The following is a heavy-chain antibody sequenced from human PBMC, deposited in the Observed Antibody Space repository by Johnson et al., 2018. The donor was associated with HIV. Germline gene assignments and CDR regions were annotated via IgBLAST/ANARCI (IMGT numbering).Heavy chain of an antibody. D-gene: IGHD3-10*01. CDR2: ISYDGSNK. V-gene: IGHV3-30-3*01. CDR1: GFTFSSYA. J-gene: IGHJ3*02. CDR3: ARALTMVRGVISDALDI. Sequence: EQLVESGGGLVQPGRSLRLSCTASGFTFSSYAMHWVRQAPGNGLEWVAVISYDGSNKYYADSVKGRFIISRDNSKNTLYLQMNSLRAEDTALYYCARALTMVRGVISDALDIWGQETMVTVSS.